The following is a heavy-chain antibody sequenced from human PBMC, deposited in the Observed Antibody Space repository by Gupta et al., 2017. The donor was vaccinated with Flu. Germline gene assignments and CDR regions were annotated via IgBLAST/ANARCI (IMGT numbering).Heavy chain of an antibody. J-gene: IGHJ4*02. D-gene: IGHD2-15*01. CDR2: IRSNAATL. CDR3: ATSCSGCNCLNY. Sequence: VHQASGKGLEWVSNIRSNAATLYYAASVKGPSAITRDTSRNSLYLPMNMMRAVDTAGYYSATSCSGCNCLNYWGQGTLVTVPS. V-gene: IGHV3-48*01.